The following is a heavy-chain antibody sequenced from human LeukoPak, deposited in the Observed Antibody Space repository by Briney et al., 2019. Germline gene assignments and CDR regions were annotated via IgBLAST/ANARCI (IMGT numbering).Heavy chain of an antibody. CDR3: ARPRIHYDYVWGSYYFDY. Sequence: PSETLSLTCTVSGGSISSSSYYWGWIRQPPGKGLEWIVSIYYSGSTYYNPSLKSRVTISVDTSKNQFSLKLSSVTAADTAVYYCARPRIHYDYVWGSYYFDYWGQGTLVTVSS. CDR1: GGSISSSSYY. CDR2: IYYSGST. V-gene: IGHV4-39*01. D-gene: IGHD3-16*01. J-gene: IGHJ4*02.